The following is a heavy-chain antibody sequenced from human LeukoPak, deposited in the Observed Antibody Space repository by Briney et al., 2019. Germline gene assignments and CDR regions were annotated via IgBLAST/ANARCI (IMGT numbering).Heavy chain of an antibody. J-gene: IGHJ4*02. D-gene: IGHD3-16*01. CDR2: INPNSGGT. V-gene: IGHV1-2*04. CDR3: ARGIRLGYYFDY. CDR1: GYTFTGYD. Sequence: ASVKVSCKASGYTFTGYDMHWVRQAPGQGLEWMGWINPNSGGTNYAQKFQGWVTMTRDTSISTAYMELSRLRSDDTAVYYCARGIRLGYYFDYWGQGALVTVFS.